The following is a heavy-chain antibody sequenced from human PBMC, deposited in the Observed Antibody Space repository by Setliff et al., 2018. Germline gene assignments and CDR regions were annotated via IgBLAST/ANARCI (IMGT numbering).Heavy chain of an antibody. CDR3: ARYYDSSGYYDADFDY. J-gene: IGHJ4*02. CDR1: GGSFSGYY. Sequence: PSETLSLTCAVYGGSFSGYYWSWIRQPPGKGLEWIREINHSGSTNYNPSLKSRVTISVDTSKNQFSLKLSSVTAADTAVYYCARYYDSSGYYDADFDYWGQGTLVTVSS. D-gene: IGHD3-22*01. V-gene: IGHV4-34*01. CDR2: INHSGST.